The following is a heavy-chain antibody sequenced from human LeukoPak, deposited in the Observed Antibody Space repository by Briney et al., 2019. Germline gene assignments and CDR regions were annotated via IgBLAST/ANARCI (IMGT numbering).Heavy chain of an antibody. D-gene: IGHD6-19*01. CDR2: IYYSGST. Sequence: NPSETLSLTCTVSGGSISSSSYSWGWIRQPPGKGLEWIGSIYYSGSTYYNPSLKSRVTISVDTSKNQFSLKLSSVTAADTAVYYCARRAPVAGGFHFDYWGQGTLVTVSS. J-gene: IGHJ4*02. V-gene: IGHV4-39*01. CDR1: GGSISSSSYS. CDR3: ARRAPVAGGFHFDY.